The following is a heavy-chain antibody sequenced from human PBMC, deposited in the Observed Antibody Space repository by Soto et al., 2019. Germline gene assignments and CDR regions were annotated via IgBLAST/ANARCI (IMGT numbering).Heavy chain of an antibody. J-gene: IGHJ4*02. CDR2: INSGGRT. Sequence: GGSLRLSCAASGFTFSSYTMNWVRQAPGKGLEWVSGINSGGRTYYADSVKGRFTISRDDSKNTLYLQIISLRAEDTAVYYCAIDLRPDGVWVFDVWGQGSLVTVSS. V-gene: IGHV3-23*01. CDR3: AIDLRPDGVWVFDV. D-gene: IGHD4-17*01. CDR1: GFTFSSYT.